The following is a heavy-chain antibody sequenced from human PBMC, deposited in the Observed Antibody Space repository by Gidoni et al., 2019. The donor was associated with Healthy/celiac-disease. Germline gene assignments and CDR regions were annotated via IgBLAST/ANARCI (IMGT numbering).Heavy chain of an antibody. CDR3: ARDMGWELPSLLDY. Sequence: QINLKESCPTLVKPTQTPTLTCTFAGFSLSPSGVGVGWIRQPPGKALEWLALIYWNDDKRYSPSLKSRPTITKDTSKNQVVLTMTNMDPVDTATYYCARDMGWELPSLLDYWGQGTLVTVSS. V-gene: IGHV2-5*01. D-gene: IGHD1-26*01. J-gene: IGHJ4*02. CDR1: GFSLSPSGVG. CDR2: IYWNDDK.